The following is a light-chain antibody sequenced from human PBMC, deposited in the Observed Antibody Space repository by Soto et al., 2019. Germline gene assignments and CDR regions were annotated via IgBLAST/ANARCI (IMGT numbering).Light chain of an antibody. CDR2: GAS. J-gene: IGKJ1*01. CDR3: QQYNNWPPWT. V-gene: IGKV3-15*01. CDR1: QSVSTN. Sequence: SVMTQSPATLSLSPGERATLSCRASQSVSTNVAWYQQKPGQAPRLLIYGASTRATDIPARFSGSGSGTDFTLTISSLQSEDFAVYYCQQYNNWPPWTFGQGTKVEVK.